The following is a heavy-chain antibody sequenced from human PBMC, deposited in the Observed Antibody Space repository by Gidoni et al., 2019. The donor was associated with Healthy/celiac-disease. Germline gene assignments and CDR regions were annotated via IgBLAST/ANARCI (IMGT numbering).Heavy chain of an antibody. V-gene: IGHV3-30*02. CDR1: GFTLSSYG. Sequence: QVQLVESGGGVVQPGGSLGLSGAASGFTLSSYGMHWVRQAPGKVLGWVAFIRYDGSNKNYADSVKGRFTIARDNSKNTLYLQMNSLRAEDTAVYYCAKVKPPGAFDIWGQGTMVTVSS. CDR3: AKVKPPGAFDI. D-gene: IGHD3-10*01. CDR2: IRYDGSNK. J-gene: IGHJ3*02.